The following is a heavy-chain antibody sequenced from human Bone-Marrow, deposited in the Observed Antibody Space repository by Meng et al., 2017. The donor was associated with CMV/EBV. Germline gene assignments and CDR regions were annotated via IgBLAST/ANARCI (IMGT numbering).Heavy chain of an antibody. J-gene: IGHJ5*02. Sequence: SETLSLTCTVSGGSISSGGYYWSWIRQHPGKALEWIGYIYYSGSTYYNPSLKSRVTISVDTSKNQFSLKLSSVTAADTAVYYCARVGSLFSSSSDYWFDPWGQGTLVTVSS. D-gene: IGHD6-6*01. CDR3: ARVGSLFSSSSDYWFDP. CDR2: IYYSGST. V-gene: IGHV4-31*03. CDR1: GGSISSGGYY.